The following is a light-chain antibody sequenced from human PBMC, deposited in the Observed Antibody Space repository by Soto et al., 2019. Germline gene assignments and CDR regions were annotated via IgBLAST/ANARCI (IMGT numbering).Light chain of an antibody. J-gene: IGKJ4*01. CDR2: RAS. V-gene: IGKV3-20*01. CDR1: QSVGRDF. CDR3: QQYASSPLT. Sequence: EIVLTQSPGTLSLSPGERATLSCRASQSVGRDFLAWYQHKPGQAPRLLIHRASSRATGIPGRFSGSGSGTDFILTISRLEPEDFALYYCQQYASSPLTFGGGTKVEIK.